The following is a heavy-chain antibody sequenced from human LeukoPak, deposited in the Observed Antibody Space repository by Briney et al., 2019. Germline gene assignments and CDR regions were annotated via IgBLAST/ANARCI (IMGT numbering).Heavy chain of an antibody. CDR3: ARASDYDILTGYPYWYFDL. D-gene: IGHD3-9*01. V-gene: IGHV1-69*06. Sequence: SVKVSCKASGGTFINSAISWVRQAPGQGGEWMGGIIPMFSTSNYAQKFQGRLSITADKTTSTAYMELSSLRSDDTAVYYCARASDYDILTGYPYWYFDLRGRGTLVTVSS. J-gene: IGHJ2*01. CDR1: GGTFINSA. CDR2: IIPMFSTS.